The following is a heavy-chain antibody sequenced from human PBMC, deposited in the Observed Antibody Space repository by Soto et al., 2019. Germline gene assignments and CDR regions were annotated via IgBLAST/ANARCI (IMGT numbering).Heavy chain of an antibody. CDR1: RSTFSNYC. CDR2: ISGVGGST. J-gene: IGHJ4*02. CDR3: ANYYYDSSGFFTYSDF. Sequence: GGSLRLSCATSRSTFSNYCMRWVRHSPGTGLEWVSRISGVGGSTDYADSVGGRFTISRDNSKNTMYMQMTSLRAEDTAVYYCANYYYDSSGFFTYSDFWGQGTLVTVSS. V-gene: IGHV3-23*01. D-gene: IGHD3-22*01.